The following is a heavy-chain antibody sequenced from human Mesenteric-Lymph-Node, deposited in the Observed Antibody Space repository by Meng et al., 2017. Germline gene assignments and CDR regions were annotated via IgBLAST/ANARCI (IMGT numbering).Heavy chain of an antibody. CDR3: ARGLYSSGWDPVDY. CDR1: GYTFTDYY. D-gene: IGHD6-19*01. CDR2: ISPNGGGT. J-gene: IGHJ4*02. V-gene: IGHV1-2*02. Sequence: ASVKVSCKASGYTFTDYYIHWIRQAPGQGLEWLGWISPNGGGTIYAQKFQGRVTMTRDTSISTAYMELSRLRSDDTAVYYCARGLYSSGWDPVDYWGQGTLVTVSS.